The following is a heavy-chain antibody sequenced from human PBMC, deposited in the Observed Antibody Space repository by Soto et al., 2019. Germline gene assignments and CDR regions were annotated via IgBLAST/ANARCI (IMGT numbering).Heavy chain of an antibody. J-gene: IGHJ6*02. Sequence: SETLSLTCAVSGYSIRSGYFWGWIRQPPGKGLEWIGSMYHSGITYYNLSLKSRVTLSVDTSKNQFSLNLNSVTAADTAVYYCARGGIPPSGYGIAYAMDVWGQGTTVTVSS. V-gene: IGHV4-38-2*01. D-gene: IGHD1-26*01. CDR3: ARGGIPPSGYGIAYAMDV. CDR1: GYSIRSGYF. CDR2: MYHSGIT.